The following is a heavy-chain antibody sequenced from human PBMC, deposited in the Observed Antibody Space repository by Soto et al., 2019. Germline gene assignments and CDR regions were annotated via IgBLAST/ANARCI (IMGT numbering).Heavy chain of an antibody. J-gene: IGHJ5*02. CDR2: IYYSGST. D-gene: IGHD2-15*01. Sequence: QLQLQESGPGLVKPSETLSLTCTVSGGSISSSTYYWGWIRQPPGKGLEWIGNIYYSGSTYYNPTLTPRVTISVDTSSTQFSLKLSSLTAADTAVSYCASRQSSHWFDPWGHGTLVTVSS. CDR1: GGSISSSTYY. CDR3: ASRQSSHWFDP. V-gene: IGHV4-39*01.